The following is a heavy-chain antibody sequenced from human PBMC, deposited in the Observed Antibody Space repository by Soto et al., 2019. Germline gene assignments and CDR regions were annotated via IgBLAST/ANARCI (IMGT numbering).Heavy chain of an antibody. Sequence: ASVKVSCKASGYTFTSYGISWVRQAPGQGLEWMGWISAYNGNTNYAQKLQGRVTMTTDTSTSTAYMELRSLRSDDTAVYYCASHVWFGELLRFNYWGQATLVTAS. J-gene: IGHJ4*02. V-gene: IGHV1-18*01. CDR2: ISAYNGNT. D-gene: IGHD3-10*01. CDR3: ASHVWFGELLRFNY. CDR1: GYTFTSYG.